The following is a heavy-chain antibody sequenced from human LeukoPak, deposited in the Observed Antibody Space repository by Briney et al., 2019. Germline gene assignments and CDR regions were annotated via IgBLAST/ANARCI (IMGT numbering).Heavy chain of an antibody. CDR3: ARAPGSADY. CDR1: EFTFRSYA. D-gene: IGHD3-10*01. CDR2: ISGSGATT. J-gene: IGHJ4*02. Sequence: PGGSLRLSCAASEFTFRSYAMSWVRQAPGKGLEWVSAISGSGATTYSADSVKGRFTISRDNAKNSLYLQMNSLRAEDTAVYYCARAPGSADYWGQGTLVTVSS. V-gene: IGHV3-23*01.